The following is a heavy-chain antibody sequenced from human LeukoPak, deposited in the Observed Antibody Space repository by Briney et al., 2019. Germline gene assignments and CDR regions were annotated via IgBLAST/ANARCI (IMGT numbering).Heavy chain of an antibody. D-gene: IGHD3-3*01. V-gene: IGHV3-21*01. CDR3: ARGYLNVLRFLEWLRMHMDV. CDR2: ISSSSSYI. CDR1: GFTFSSYS. J-gene: IGHJ6*02. Sequence: GGSLRLSCAASGFTFSSYSMNWVRQAPGKGLEWVSSISSSSSYIYYADSVKGRFTISRDNTKNSLYLQMNSLRAEDTAVYYCARGYLNVLRFLEWLRMHMDVWGQGTTVTVSS.